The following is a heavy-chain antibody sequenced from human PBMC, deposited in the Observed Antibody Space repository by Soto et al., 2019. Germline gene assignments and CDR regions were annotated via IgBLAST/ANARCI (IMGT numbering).Heavy chain of an antibody. V-gene: IGHV3-11*01. CDR1: GFTFSDYY. CDR2: ISSSGSTI. CDR3: ARDVWDIVVVPAALRGYYYYGMDV. D-gene: IGHD2-2*01. Sequence: QVQLVESGGGLVKPGGSLRLSCAASGFTFSDYYMSWIRQAPGKGLEWVSYISSSGSTIYYADSVKGRFTISRDNAKNSLYLQMNSLRAEDTAVYYCARDVWDIVVVPAALRGYYYYGMDVWGLGTTVTVSS. J-gene: IGHJ6*02.